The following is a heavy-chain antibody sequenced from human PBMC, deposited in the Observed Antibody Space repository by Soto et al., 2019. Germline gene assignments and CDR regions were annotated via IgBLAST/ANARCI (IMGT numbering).Heavy chain of an antibody. CDR1: GFTFSSYS. Sequence: GGSLRLSCAASGFTFSSYSMNWVRQAPGKGLEWVSSISSSSSYIYYADSVKGRFTISRDNAKNSLYLQMNSLRAEDTAVYYCARDPGGLDYGSGSSYAFDIWGQGTMVTVSS. D-gene: IGHD3-10*01. J-gene: IGHJ3*02. CDR3: ARDPGGLDYGSGSSYAFDI. CDR2: ISSSSSYI. V-gene: IGHV3-21*01.